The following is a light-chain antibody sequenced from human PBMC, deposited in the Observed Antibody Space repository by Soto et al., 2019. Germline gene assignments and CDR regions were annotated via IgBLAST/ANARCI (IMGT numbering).Light chain of an antibody. Sequence: DIQMTQSPSTLSASVGDRVTITCRASQSISSWLAWYQQKPGKAPNLLIYKASSLKSGVPSRFSGSGSGTEFSLTLSSLQPDDFATYYCQQYSSYRTFGQGTKVEIK. V-gene: IGKV1-5*03. CDR2: KAS. CDR1: QSISSW. J-gene: IGKJ1*01. CDR3: QQYSSYRT.